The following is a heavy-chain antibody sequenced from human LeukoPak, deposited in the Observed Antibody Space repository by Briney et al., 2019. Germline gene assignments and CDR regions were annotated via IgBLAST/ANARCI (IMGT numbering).Heavy chain of an antibody. V-gene: IGHV3-7*01. Sequence: GGSLRLSCVASGFTFSGYWMTWVRQAPGQGLEWVANIREDGNRQTYEDSLKGRFTISRDNARNSLHLQLDSLKAEDTAVYYCARDRGVVADGTVGWFDLWGQGTLVTVSS. CDR2: IREDGNRQ. J-gene: IGHJ5*02. D-gene: IGHD3-10*01. CDR1: GFTFSGYW. CDR3: ARDRGVVADGTVGWFDL.